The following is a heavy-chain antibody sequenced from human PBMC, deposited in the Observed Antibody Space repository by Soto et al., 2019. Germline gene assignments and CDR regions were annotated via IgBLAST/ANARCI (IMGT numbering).Heavy chain of an antibody. CDR1: GFTFSSYA. D-gene: IGHD5-18*01. J-gene: IGHJ3*02. V-gene: IGHV3-23*01. CDR3: AEGADEDTGMVDAFDI. CDR2: ISGSGGST. Sequence: GGSLRLSCAASGFTFSSYAMSWVRQAPGKGLEWVSAISGSGGSTYYADSVKGRFTISRDNSKNTLYLQMNSLRAEDTAVYYCAEGADEDTGMVDAFDIWGQGTMVTVSS.